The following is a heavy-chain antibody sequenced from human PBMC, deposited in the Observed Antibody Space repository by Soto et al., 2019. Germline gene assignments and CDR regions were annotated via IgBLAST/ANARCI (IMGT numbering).Heavy chain of an antibody. V-gene: IGHV1-18*01. CDR3: ARDQSFDRSYYYGIDV. CDR1: GYSFTSYG. CDR2: ISPYNGNT. J-gene: IGHJ6*02. Sequence: QVHLVQSGPEVKKPGASVTVSCKTSGYSFTSYGIGWVRQAPGQGLEWVGWISPYNGNTYYAQKFEGRVTLLTATSKNTVYKELRSLRSDDTAVYYCARDQSFDRSYYYGIDVWGQGTTVTVSS.